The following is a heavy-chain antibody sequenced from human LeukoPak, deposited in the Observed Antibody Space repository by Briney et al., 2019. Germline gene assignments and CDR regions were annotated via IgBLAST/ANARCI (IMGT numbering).Heavy chain of an antibody. D-gene: IGHD5-24*01. Sequence: SETLSLTCTVSGGSISHYYWSWIRQPPGKGLEWIACIYYSGSTNFNPSLKSRVTISLDTSKNQFSLKLSSVTAADTAVYYCARSRWRLAPQYNWFDPWGQGTLVTVSS. V-gene: IGHV4-59*01. CDR2: IYYSGST. J-gene: IGHJ5*02. CDR3: ARSRWRLAPQYNWFDP. CDR1: GGSISHYY.